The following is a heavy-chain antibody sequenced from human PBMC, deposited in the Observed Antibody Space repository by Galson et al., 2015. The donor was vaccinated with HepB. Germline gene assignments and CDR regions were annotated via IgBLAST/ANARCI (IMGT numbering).Heavy chain of an antibody. CDR1: GYTFTSYG. D-gene: IGHD1-26*01. V-gene: IGHV1-18*04. CDR3: ARESWAIVGTARRYFDY. Sequence: SVKVSCKASGYTFTSYGISWVRQAPGQGLXYMGXXSTYFGYTDYVQKLQGRVTMTTDTSTNTAYMELTSLRSDDTAVYYWARESWAIVGTARRYFDYWGQGTLVTVSS. CDR2: XSTYFGYT. J-gene: IGHJ4*02.